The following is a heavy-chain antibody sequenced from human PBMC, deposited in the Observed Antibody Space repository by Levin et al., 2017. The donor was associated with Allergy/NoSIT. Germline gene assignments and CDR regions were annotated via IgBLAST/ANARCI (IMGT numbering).Heavy chain of an antibody. CDR1: GFSFSDYV. CDR2: IGTRSVTT. V-gene: IGHV3-23*01. Sequence: PGGSLRLSCVASGFSFSDYVMSWVRQAPGKGLEWVSAIGTRSVTTYYADSVKGRFTISRDDSKNTLILQMHSLRVEDMAVYYCATTGTSSPWFDHWGQGVLVTVSS. CDR3: ATTGTSSPWFDH. J-gene: IGHJ5*02. D-gene: IGHD1-14*01.